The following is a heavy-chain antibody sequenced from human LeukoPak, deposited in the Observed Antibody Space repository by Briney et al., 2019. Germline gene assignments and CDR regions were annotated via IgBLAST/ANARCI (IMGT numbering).Heavy chain of an antibody. J-gene: IGHJ4*02. CDR3: ARVADLLGGAFKAIGY. D-gene: IGHD1-26*01. CDR1: GYTFTSYD. V-gene: IGHV1-8*01. CDR2: MNPNSGNT. Sequence: ASVKVSCKASGYTFTSYDINWVRQATGQGLEWMGWMNPNSGNTGYAQKFQGRVTMTRNTSISTAYMELSSLRSEDTAVYYCARVADLLGGAFKAIGYWGQGTLVTVSS.